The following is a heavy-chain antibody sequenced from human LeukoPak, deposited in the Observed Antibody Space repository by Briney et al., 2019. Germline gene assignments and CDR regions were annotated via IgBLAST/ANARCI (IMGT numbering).Heavy chain of an antibody. Sequence: PSETLSLTCTVSGVSISSYYWSWIRQPPGKGLEWIGNIYYSGSTNYNPSLKSRVTISVDTSKNQFSLKLSSVTAADTAVYYCARVSGGTYPDYWGQGTLVTVSP. D-gene: IGHD1-26*01. J-gene: IGHJ4*02. V-gene: IGHV4-59*01. CDR3: ARVSGGTYPDY. CDR1: GVSISSYY. CDR2: IYYSGST.